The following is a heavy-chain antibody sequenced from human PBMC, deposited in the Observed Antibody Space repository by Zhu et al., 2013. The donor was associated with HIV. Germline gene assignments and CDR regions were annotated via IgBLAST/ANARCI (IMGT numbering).Heavy chain of an antibody. CDR2: IIPLFGTA. CDR3: AREFGYCSSTSCYAGSYYYYGMDV. V-gene: IGHV1-69*01. Sequence: QVHLVQSGAEVKTPGSSVKISCKASGDTFTTHAIAWVRQAPGQTLEWMGSIIPLFGTANYAQKFQGRVTITADESTSTAYMELSSLRSEDTAVYYCAREFGYCSSTSCYAGSYYYYGMDVWGQGTTVTVSS. J-gene: IGHJ6*02. CDR1: GDTFTTHA. D-gene: IGHD2-2*03.